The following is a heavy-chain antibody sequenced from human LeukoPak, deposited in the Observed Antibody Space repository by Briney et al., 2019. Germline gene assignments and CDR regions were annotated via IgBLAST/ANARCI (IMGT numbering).Heavy chain of an antibody. V-gene: IGHV4-61*01. D-gene: IGHD3-22*01. Sequence: KRPETLSLTCTVSGGSISSSSYYWSWIRQPPGKGLEWIGYIYYSGSTNYNPSLKSRVTISVDTSKNQFSLKLSSVTAADTAVYYCARTHSSGYYATYYFDYWGQGTLVTVSS. CDR3: ARTHSSGYYATYYFDY. CDR2: IYYSGST. CDR1: GGSISSSSYY. J-gene: IGHJ4*02.